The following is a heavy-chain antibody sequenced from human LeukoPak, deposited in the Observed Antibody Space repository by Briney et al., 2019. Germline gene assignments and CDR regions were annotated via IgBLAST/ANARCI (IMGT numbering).Heavy chain of an antibody. Sequence: PSETLSLTCTVSGGSISSYYWSWIRQPPGKGLEWIGYIYYSGSTNYNTSLKSRVTISVDTSKNQFSLQLSSVTAADTAVYYCARAIYGNWFDPWGQGTMVTVSS. CDR3: ARAIYGNWFDP. CDR2: IYYSGST. V-gene: IGHV4-59*01. CDR1: GGSISSYY. J-gene: IGHJ5*02. D-gene: IGHD3-10*01.